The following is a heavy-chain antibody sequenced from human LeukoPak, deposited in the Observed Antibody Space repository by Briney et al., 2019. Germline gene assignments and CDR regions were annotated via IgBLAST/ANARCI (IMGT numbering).Heavy chain of an antibody. J-gene: IGHJ3*02. CDR1: GGSISSYY. V-gene: IGHV4-4*07. CDR2: IYTSGST. CDR3: ARVHHSIRFLEWGDAFDI. D-gene: IGHD3-3*01. Sequence: SETLSLTCTVSGGSISSYYWSWIRQPAGKGLEWIGRIYTSGSTNYNPSLKSRVTMSVDTSKNQFSLKLSSVTAADTAVYYCARVHHSIRFLEWGDAFDIWGQGTMVTVSS.